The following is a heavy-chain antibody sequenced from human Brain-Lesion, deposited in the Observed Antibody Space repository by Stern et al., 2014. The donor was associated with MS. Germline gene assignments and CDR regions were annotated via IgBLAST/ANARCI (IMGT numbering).Heavy chain of an antibody. CDR1: GGSISSSNW. CDR2: SDHSGST. Sequence: VQLVQSGPGLVKPSGTLSLTCAVSGGSISSSNWWSWVRQSPGKGLEWIGESDHSGSTTYNPSLKSRVTVSVDKSKNRFSLNLRSVPAADTAVYFCARFPASRPHVFDSWGQGTLVTVSS. D-gene: IGHD6-13*01. V-gene: IGHV4-4*02. J-gene: IGHJ4*02. CDR3: ARFPASRPHVFDS.